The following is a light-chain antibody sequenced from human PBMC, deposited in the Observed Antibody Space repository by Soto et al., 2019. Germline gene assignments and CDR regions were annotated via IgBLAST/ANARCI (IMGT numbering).Light chain of an antibody. CDR3: QQRRNGPPS. Sequence: EIVLTQSPATLSLSPGERATLSCRASQSVSSYLAWYQQKSGQAPRLLIYDASNRATGIPARFSGSGSGTDFTLTISSLEPEDFAVYYCQQRRNGPPSFGQGTRRRLN. J-gene: IGKJ5*01. V-gene: IGKV3-11*01. CDR2: DAS. CDR1: QSVSSY.